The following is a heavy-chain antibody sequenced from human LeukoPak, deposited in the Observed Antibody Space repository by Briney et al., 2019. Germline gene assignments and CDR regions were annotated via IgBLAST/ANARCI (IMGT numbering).Heavy chain of an antibody. D-gene: IGHD5-12*01. CDR1: GFTVSSNY. Sequence: GGSLRLSCAASGFTVSSNYMSWVRQAPGKGLEWVSVIYSGGSTYYADSVKGRFTISRDNSKNTLYLQMNSLRAEDTAVYYCARDPLVATAFDYWGQGTLVTVSS. J-gene: IGHJ4*02. V-gene: IGHV3-53*01. CDR2: IYSGGST. CDR3: ARDPLVATAFDY.